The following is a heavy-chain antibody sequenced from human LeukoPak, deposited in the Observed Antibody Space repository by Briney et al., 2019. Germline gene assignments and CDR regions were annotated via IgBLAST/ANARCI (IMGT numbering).Heavy chain of an antibody. CDR3: ARIPLHEYYDTLTGYPNYYYYGMDV. V-gene: IGHV4-59*08. J-gene: IGHJ6*02. CDR1: GGSISSYY. D-gene: IGHD3-9*01. Sequence: PSETLSLTCTVSGGSISSYYWSWIRQPPGKGLEWIGYIYYSGSTNYNPSLKSRVTISVDTSKNQFSLKLSSVTAADTAVYYCARIPLHEYYDTLTGYPNYYYYGMDVWGQGTTVTVSS. CDR2: IYYSGST.